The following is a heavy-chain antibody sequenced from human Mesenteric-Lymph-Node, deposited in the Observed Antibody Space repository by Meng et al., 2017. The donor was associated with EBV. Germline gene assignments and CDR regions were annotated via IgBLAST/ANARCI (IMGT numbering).Heavy chain of an antibody. CDR3: RYYYDSSGYSLDY. CDR1: GGSFSGYY. V-gene: IGHV4-34*01. Sequence: GRLEQWGAGLLKPSETLSFTGAVYGGSFSGYYWSWIRQPPGKGLEWIGEINHSGSTNYNPSLKSRVTISVDTSKNQFSLKLSSVTAADTAVYYCRYYYDSSGYSLDYWGQGTLVTVSS. D-gene: IGHD3-22*01. CDR2: INHSGST. J-gene: IGHJ4*02.